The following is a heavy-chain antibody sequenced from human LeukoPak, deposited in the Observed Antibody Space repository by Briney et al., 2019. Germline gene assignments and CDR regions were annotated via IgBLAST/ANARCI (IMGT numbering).Heavy chain of an antibody. CDR1: GFTFDDYA. D-gene: IGHD6-13*01. Sequence: PGRSLRLSCAASGFTFDDYAMHWVRQAPGKGLEWVSGISWNSGSIGYADSVKGRFTISRDNAKNSLYLQMNSLRAEDTALYYCAKGGAGSWFDPWGQETLVTVSS. CDR2: ISWNSGSI. CDR3: AKGGAGSWFDP. V-gene: IGHV3-9*01. J-gene: IGHJ5*02.